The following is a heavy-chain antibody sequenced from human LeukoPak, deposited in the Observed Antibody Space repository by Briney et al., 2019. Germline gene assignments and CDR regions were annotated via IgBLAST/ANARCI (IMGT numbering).Heavy chain of an antibody. CDR1: GFTFSSYG. D-gene: IGHD6-19*01. V-gene: IGHV3-30*02. CDR3: AKPLQWWLVLSGQEPQYYFDY. CDR2: IWYDGSNK. J-gene: IGHJ4*02. Sequence: GGSLRLSCAASGFTFSSYGMHWVRQAPGKGPEWVAVIWYDGSNKYYADSVKGRFTISRDNSKNTLYLQMNSLRAEDTAVYYCAKPLQWWLVLSGQEPQYYFDYWGQGTLVTVSS.